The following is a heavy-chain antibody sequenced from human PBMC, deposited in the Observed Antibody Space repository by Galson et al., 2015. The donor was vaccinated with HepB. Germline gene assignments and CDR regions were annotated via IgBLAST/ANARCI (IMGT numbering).Heavy chain of an antibody. J-gene: IGHJ4*02. CDR3: ATEDLHAIAAAGTMRPNDY. Sequence: SVKVSCKASGYTFTSYDINWVRQATGQGLEWMGWMNPNRGNTGYAQKFQGRVTITADTSTDTAYMELSSLRSEDTAVYYCATEDLHAIAAAGTMRPNDYWGQGTLVTVSS. D-gene: IGHD6-13*01. CDR1: GYTFTSYD. CDR2: MNPNRGNT. V-gene: IGHV1-8*01.